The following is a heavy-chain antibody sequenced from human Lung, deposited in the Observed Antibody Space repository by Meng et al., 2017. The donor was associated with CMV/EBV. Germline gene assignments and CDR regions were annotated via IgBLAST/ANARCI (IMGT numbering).Heavy chain of an antibody. Sequence: SETLSLXXAVYGGSFSGYYWSWIRQPPGKGLEWIGEINHSGSTNYNPSLKSRVTISVDTSKNQFSLKPSSVTAADTAVYYCARGGFTYDFWSGYDFDYWGQG. V-gene: IGHV4-34*01. D-gene: IGHD3-3*01. CDR1: GGSFSGYY. CDR3: ARGGFTYDFWSGYDFDY. CDR2: INHSGST. J-gene: IGHJ4*02.